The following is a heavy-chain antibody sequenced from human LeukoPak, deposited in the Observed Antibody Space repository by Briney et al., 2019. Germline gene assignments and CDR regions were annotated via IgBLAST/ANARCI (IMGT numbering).Heavy chain of an antibody. D-gene: IGHD3-10*01. CDR1: GYSIKSGYS. CDR3: AVGTSYYGSEPDY. V-gene: IGHV4-38-2*02. J-gene: IGHJ4*02. Sequence: SETLSLTCTVSGYSIKSGYSWGWIRQPPGKGLEWIGNIYHSGSSFYMSSLKSRLTISVDTSKNQFSLKLISVTAADTAVYFCAVGTSYYGSEPDYWGQGTLVTVSS. CDR2: IYHSGSS.